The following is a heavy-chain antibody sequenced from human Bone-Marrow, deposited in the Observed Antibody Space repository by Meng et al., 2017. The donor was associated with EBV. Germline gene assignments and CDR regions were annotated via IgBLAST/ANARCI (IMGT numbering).Heavy chain of an antibody. J-gene: IGHJ4*02. Sequence: VQLVESGXGVVQPGXSLILSCAASGFTFSSYAMSWVRQAPGKGLEWVSAISGSGGSTYYADSVKGRFTISRDNSKNTLYLQMNSLRAEDTAVYYCAKDGGSGDIVVVPAVLDYWGQGTLGTVAS. CDR3: AKDGGSGDIVVVPAVLDY. D-gene: IGHD2-2*01. CDR1: GFTFSSYA. V-gene: IGHV3-23*04. CDR2: ISGSGGST.